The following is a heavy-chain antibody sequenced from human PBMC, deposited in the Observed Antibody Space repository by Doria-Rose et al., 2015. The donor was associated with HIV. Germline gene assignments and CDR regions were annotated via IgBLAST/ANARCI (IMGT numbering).Heavy chain of an antibody. D-gene: IGHD6-13*01. V-gene: IGHV2-26*01. J-gene: IGHJ4*02. CDR1: LVSLSSPGMG. CDR2: IFSDDER. Sequence: QITLKESGPVLVKPTETLTLTCTVSLVSLSSPGMGVSWIRQPPGKALEWLANIFSDDERSYKTSPKSRLTISRGTSKSQVVLTMTDMDPVDTATYYCARIKSSRWYHKYYFDFWGQGTLVIVSA. CDR3: ARIKSSRWYHKYYFDF.